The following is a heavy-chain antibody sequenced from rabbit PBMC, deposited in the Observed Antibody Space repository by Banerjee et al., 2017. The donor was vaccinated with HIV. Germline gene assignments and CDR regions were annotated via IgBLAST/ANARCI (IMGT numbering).Heavy chain of an antibody. V-gene: IGHV1S7*01. CDR2: IDPIFGSA. CDR1: GFDFSSYY. Sequence: QLEETGGGLVQPGGSLTLSCKASGFDFSSYYMTWARQAPGKGLEWIGYIDPIFGSAYYASWVNGRFTISKHNAQNTTYLQLNSLTVADTATYFCVRDAGYAAYGYVDLNLWGPGTLV. J-gene: IGHJ4*01. CDR3: VRDAGYAAYGYVDLNL. D-gene: IGHD6-1*01.